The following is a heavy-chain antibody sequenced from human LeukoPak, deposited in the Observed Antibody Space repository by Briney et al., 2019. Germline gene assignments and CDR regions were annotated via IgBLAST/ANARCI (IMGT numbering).Heavy chain of an antibody. CDR3: ATNPSDSSGWYSYY. J-gene: IGHJ4*02. CDR2: FDPEDGET. Sequence: GASVKVSCKVSGYTFTELSMHWVRQAPGKGLEWMGGFDPEDGETIYAQKFQGRVTMTEDTSTDTAYMELSSLRSEDTAVYYCATNPSDSSGWYSYYWGQGTLVTVSS. D-gene: IGHD6-19*01. V-gene: IGHV1-24*01. CDR1: GYTFTELS.